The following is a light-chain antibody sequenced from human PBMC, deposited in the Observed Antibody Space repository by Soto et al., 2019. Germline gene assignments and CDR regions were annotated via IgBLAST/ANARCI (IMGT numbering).Light chain of an antibody. CDR1: QTISSW. V-gene: IGKV1-5*03. J-gene: IGKJ1*01. Sequence: IQMTPSPSTLSGSVVERVTITCRASQTISSWLAWYQQKPGKAPKLLIYKASTLKSGVPSRFSASGSGTEFTLTISSLQPDECATYYCQHYNSYSEAFGQGTKVDI. CDR3: QHYNSYSEA. CDR2: KAS.